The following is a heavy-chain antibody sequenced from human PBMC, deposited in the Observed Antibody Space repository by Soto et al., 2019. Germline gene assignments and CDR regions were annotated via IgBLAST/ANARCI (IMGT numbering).Heavy chain of an antibody. CDR3: ARGLVDKPMGTQYYYYYYGMDV. CDR1: GFTFSDYY. Sequence: QVQLVESGGGLVKPGGSLRLSCAASGFTFSDYYMTWIRQAPGKGLEWVSYISSSGTSIHYADSVKGRFTISRDNAKKSLYLQMNSLRGEDTAVYYCARGLVDKPMGTQYYYYYYGMDVWGQGTTVTVSS. CDR2: ISSSGTSI. V-gene: IGHV3-11*01. J-gene: IGHJ6*02. D-gene: IGHD5-18*01.